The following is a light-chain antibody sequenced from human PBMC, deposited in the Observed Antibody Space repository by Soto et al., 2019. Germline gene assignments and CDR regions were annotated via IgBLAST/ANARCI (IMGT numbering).Light chain of an antibody. V-gene: IGKV3-20*01. J-gene: IGKJ2*01. CDR1: QTIGSGF. CDR2: GAS. CDR3: QQYGRSPYV. Sequence: EIVLTQSPGTLSLSPGKTATLSCRASQTIGSGFLAWHQQKLGQAPRLLIYGASKRVTGIPDRFSGSGSGTDFTLTISKLEPEDSAVYYCQQYGRSPYVFGQGTKVEIK.